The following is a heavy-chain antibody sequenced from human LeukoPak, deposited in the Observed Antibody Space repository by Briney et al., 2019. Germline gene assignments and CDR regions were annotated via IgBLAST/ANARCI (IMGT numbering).Heavy chain of an antibody. CDR3: ARDAGIVAFDI. V-gene: IGHV3-21*01. J-gene: IGHJ3*02. CDR2: ISSSLNM. Sequence: RPGGSLRLSCVASRFTFGGYTINWVRLAPGKGPEWVSSISSSLNMYFAESVKGRFTISRDSARNSVSLQLNSLRVEDTAVYYCARDAGIVAFDIWGQGTVVTVSS. D-gene: IGHD2-15*01. CDR1: RFTFGGYT.